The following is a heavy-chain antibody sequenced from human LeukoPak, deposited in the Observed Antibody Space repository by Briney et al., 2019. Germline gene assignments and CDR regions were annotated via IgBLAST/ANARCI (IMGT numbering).Heavy chain of an antibody. CDR2: IYPGDSDT. CDR3: ARWGVEGPNPAGMDV. V-gene: IGHV5-51*01. CDR1: GYSFTSYW. J-gene: IGHJ6*04. Sequence: GESLKISCKGFGYSFTSYWIGWVRQMPGKGLEWMGIIYPGDSDTRYSPSFQGQVTISADKSISTAYLQWSSLKASDTAMYYCARWGVEGPNPAGMDVWGKGTTVTISS. D-gene: IGHD3-16*01.